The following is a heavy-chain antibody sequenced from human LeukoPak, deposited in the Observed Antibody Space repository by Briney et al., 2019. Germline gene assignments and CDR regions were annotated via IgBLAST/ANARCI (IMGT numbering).Heavy chain of an antibody. CDR1: GFTFSSYA. Sequence: TTGGSLRLSCAASGFTFSSYAMSWVRQAPGKGLEWVSSISSSSSYIYYADSVKGRFTISRDNAKNSLYLQMNSLRAEDTAVYYCASVTSPRYCSSTSCYPAPVDWGQGTLVTVSS. CDR2: ISSSSSYI. CDR3: ASVTSPRYCSSTSCYPAPVD. V-gene: IGHV3-21*01. D-gene: IGHD2-2*01. J-gene: IGHJ4*02.